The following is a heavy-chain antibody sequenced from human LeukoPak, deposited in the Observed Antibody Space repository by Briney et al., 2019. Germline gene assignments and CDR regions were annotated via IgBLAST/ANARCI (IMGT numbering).Heavy chain of an antibody. CDR2: IRYDGSNK. D-gene: IGHD3-3*01. J-gene: IGHJ4*02. CDR1: GFTFSSYA. Sequence: GGSLRLSCAASGFTFSSYAMSWVRQAPGKGLEWVAFIRYDGSNKYYADSVKGRFTISRDNSKNTLYLQMNSLRAEDSAVYYCAKEIMRFLEWPFDYWGQGTLVTVSS. V-gene: IGHV3-30*02. CDR3: AKEIMRFLEWPFDY.